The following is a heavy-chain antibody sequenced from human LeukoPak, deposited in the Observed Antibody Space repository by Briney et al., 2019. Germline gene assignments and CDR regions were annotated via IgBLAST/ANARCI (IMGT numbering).Heavy chain of an antibody. V-gene: IGHV1-2*06. J-gene: IGHJ4*02. CDR2: INPNSGGT. D-gene: IGHD5-12*01. Sequence: ASVKVSCKASGYTFTGSYMHWVRQAPGQGLEWMGRINPNSGGTNYAQKFQGRVTMTRDTSISTAYMELSRLRSDDTAVYYCARYTLRGGTYYFDYWGQGTLVTVSS. CDR1: GYTFTGSY. CDR3: ARYTLRGGTYYFDY.